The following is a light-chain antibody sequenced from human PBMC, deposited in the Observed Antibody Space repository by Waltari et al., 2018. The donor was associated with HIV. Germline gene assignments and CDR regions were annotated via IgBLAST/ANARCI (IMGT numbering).Light chain of an antibody. CDR3: QQYNNWPPLT. V-gene: IGKV3-15*01. CDR1: QCVRSK. J-gene: IGKJ4*01. CDR2: GAS. Sequence: EIVMTQSPATLSVSPGERATLSCRASQCVRSKLAWYQQKPGQAPRLLIYGASTRATGIPARFSGSGSGTEFTLTISSLQSEDFAVYYCQQYNNWPPLTFGGGTKVEIK.